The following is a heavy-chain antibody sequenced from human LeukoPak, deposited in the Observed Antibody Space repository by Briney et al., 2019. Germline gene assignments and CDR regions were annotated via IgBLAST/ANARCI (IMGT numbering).Heavy chain of an antibody. V-gene: IGHV7-4-1*02. J-gene: IGHJ3*02. Sequence: GASVKVSCKASGYTFTRHAMNWVRQAPGQGLEWMGWINTNTGNPTYAQGFTGRFVFSLDTSVNTAYLQISSLKAEDAAVYYCARLDYFDSSGPYIWGQGTMVTVSS. CDR3: ARLDYFDSSGPYI. CDR1: GYTFTRHA. D-gene: IGHD3-22*01. CDR2: INTNTGNP.